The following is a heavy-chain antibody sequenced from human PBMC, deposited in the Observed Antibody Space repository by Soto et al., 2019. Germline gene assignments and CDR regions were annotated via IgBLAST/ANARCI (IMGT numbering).Heavy chain of an antibody. D-gene: IGHD4-17*01. CDR1: GGTFSSYA. J-gene: IGHJ4*02. V-gene: IGHV1-69*13. Sequence: GASVKVSCKASGGTFSSYAISWVRQAPGQGLEWMGGIIPIFGTANYAQKFQGRVTITADESTSTAYMELSSLRSEDTAVYYCARDRHDYGDSVFDYWGQGTLVTVSS. CDR2: IIPIFGTA. CDR3: ARDRHDYGDSVFDY.